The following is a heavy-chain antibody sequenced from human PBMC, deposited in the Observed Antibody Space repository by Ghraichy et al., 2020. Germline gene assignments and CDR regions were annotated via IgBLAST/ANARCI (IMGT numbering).Heavy chain of an antibody. D-gene: IGHD3-10*01. J-gene: IGHJ4*02. CDR2: IDWDDDK. V-gene: IGHV2-70*11. CDR3: ARNGLYYGSGSYLY. CDR1: GFSLSTSGMC. Sequence: SGPTLVKPTQTLTLTCTFSGFSLSTSGMCVSWIRQPPGKALEWLARIDWDDDKYYSTSLKTRLTISKDTSKNQVVLTMTNMDPVDTATYYCARNGLYYGSGSYLYWGQGTLVTVSS.